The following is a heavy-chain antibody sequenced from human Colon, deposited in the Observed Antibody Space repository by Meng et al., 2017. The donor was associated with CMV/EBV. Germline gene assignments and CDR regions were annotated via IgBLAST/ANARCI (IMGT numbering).Heavy chain of an antibody. CDR1: GYTFSDYH. Sequence: QVQLVQFGAALKKPGASGKVSCKTSGYTFSDYHIHWVRQAPGQGLEWMGWINSNSGATDYAQKFQGRFTMTRDTSITTVYMELSSLRSDDTAVYYCARDPSGSRVPFDYWGQGSLVTVSS. V-gene: IGHV1-2*02. D-gene: IGHD1-26*01. CDR3: ARDPSGSRVPFDY. J-gene: IGHJ4*02. CDR2: INSNSGAT.